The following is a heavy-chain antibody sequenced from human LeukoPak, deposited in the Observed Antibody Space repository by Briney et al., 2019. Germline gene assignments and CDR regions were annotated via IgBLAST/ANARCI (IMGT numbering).Heavy chain of an antibody. CDR2: ISWNSGSI. J-gene: IGHJ4*02. D-gene: IGHD3-22*01. CDR1: GFTFDDYA. Sequence: GRSLRLSCAASGFTFDDYAMHWVRHAPGKGLEWVSGISWNSGSIGYADSVKGRFTISRDNAKNSLYLQMNSLRAEDTALYYYAKDFDSSGYYSYYFDYWGQGTLVTVSS. CDR3: AKDFDSSGYYSYYFDY. V-gene: IGHV3-9*01.